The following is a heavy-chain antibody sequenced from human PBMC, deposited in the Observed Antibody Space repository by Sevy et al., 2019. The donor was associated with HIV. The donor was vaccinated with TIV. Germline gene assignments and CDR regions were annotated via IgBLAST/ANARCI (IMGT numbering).Heavy chain of an antibody. J-gene: IGHJ3*02. Sequence: GGSLRLSCSASGFTFSSYAMHWVRLAPGKGLEYVSAISSNGGSTYYADSVKGRFTISRDNSKNTLYLQMSSLRAEDTAVYYCVKAYYYDSSGLPDAFDIWGQGTMVTVSS. D-gene: IGHD3-22*01. CDR2: ISSNGGST. CDR1: GFTFSSYA. CDR3: VKAYYYDSSGLPDAFDI. V-gene: IGHV3-64D*06.